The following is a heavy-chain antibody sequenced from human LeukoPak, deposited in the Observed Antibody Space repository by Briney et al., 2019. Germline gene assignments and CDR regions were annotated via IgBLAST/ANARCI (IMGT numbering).Heavy chain of an antibody. Sequence: GSLRLSCVASGFIFSSYTMHWVRQAPGKGLEWVAFISYDGNNKYYADSVRGRFTISRDNSKNTLYVQMNSLRAEDTAVYYCATLVRGVIPDYWGQGTLVIVSS. V-gene: IGHV3-30-3*01. CDR1: GFIFSSYT. D-gene: IGHD3-10*01. J-gene: IGHJ4*02. CDR3: ATLVRGVIPDY. CDR2: ISYDGNNK.